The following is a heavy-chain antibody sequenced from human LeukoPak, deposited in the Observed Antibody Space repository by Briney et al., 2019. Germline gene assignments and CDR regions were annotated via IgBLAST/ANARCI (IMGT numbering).Heavy chain of an antibody. CDR2: IIPIFGTA. D-gene: IGHD6-6*01. Sequence: SVKVSCKASGGTFSSYAISWVRQAPGQGLEWMGGIIPIFGTANYAQKFQGRVTITADKSTSTAYMELSSLRSEDTAVYYCARRIAARSLVDYWGQGTLVTVSS. CDR1: GGTFSSYA. CDR3: ARRIAARSLVDY. V-gene: IGHV1-69*06. J-gene: IGHJ4*02.